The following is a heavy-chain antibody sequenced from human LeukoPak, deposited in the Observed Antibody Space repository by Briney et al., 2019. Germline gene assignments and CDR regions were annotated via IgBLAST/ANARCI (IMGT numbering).Heavy chain of an antibody. V-gene: IGHV3-23*01. CDR2: ISGSGGST. Sequence: PGGSLRLSCAASGFTFSSYAMSWVRQAPRKGLEWVSAISGSGGSTYYADSVKGRFTISRDNSKNTLYLQMNSLRAEDTAVYYCAKSVGIAVALIDYWGQGTLVTVSS. J-gene: IGHJ4*02. CDR1: GFTFSSYA. D-gene: IGHD6-19*01. CDR3: AKSVGIAVALIDY.